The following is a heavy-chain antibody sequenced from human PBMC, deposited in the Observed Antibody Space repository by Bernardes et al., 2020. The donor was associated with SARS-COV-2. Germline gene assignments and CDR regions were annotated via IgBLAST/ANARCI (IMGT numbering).Heavy chain of an antibody. CDR1: GFTFSTNW. CDR3: ARTVAAPADY. Sequence: GGSLRLSCAASGFTFSTNWMTWVRQAAGKGLEWVAKIKFDGSEEYYVDSVKGRFTISRDNAKNSLYLQMNSLRGEDTAVYYCARTVAAPADYWGQGTLVTVSS. V-gene: IGHV3-7*03. J-gene: IGHJ4*02. D-gene: IGHD6-13*01. CDR2: IKFDGSEE.